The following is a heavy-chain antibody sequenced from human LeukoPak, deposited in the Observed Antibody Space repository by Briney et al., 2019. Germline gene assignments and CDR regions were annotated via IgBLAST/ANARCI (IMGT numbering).Heavy chain of an antibody. CDR1: GYTFTTYG. CDR3: ARGGDIVVVPAAMENWFDP. J-gene: IGHJ5*02. D-gene: IGHD2-2*01. Sequence: ASVKVSCKASGYTFTTYGISWVRQAPGQGLEWMGGIIPIFGTANYAQKFQGRVTITADESTSTAYMELSSLRSEDTAVYYCARGGDIVVVPAAMENWFDPWGQGTLVTVSS. V-gene: IGHV1-69*13. CDR2: IIPIFGTA.